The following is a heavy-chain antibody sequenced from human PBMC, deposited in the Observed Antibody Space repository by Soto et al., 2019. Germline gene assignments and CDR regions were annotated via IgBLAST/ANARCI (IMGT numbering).Heavy chain of an antibody. CDR1: GYTFTSYY. Sequence: ASVKVSCKASGYTFTSYYMHWVRRAPGQGLEWMGIINHSGGSTSYAQKFQGRVTMTRDTSTSTVYMELSSLRSEDTAVYYCARDYYDSSGYYPTPGYWGQGTLVTSPQ. CDR3: ARDYYDSSGYYPTPGY. CDR2: INHSGGST. J-gene: IGHJ4*02. D-gene: IGHD3-22*01. V-gene: IGHV1-46*01.